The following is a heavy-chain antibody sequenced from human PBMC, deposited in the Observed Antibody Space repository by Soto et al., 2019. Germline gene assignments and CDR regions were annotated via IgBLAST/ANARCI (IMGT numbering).Heavy chain of an antibody. CDR3: ARDSRIAASQFDY. CDR1: GGSISSSSFF. Sequence: SETLSLTCTVSGGSISSSSFFWGWIRQPPGKGLEWIGNVHYRGSTYYNASLTSRVTISADTSKNQFSMKLSSATAADSAVYYCARDSRIAASQFDYCGQRTLVTVSS. CDR2: VHYRGST. D-gene: IGHD6-6*01. J-gene: IGHJ4*02. V-gene: IGHV4-39*02.